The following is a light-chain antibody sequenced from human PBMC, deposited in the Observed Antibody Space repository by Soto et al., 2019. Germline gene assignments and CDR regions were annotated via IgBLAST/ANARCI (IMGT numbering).Light chain of an antibody. CDR2: LERSGSY. Sequence: QSVLTQSSSASASLGSSVKLTYTLSSRHITYIIAWHQQQPGKAPRYLMKLERSGSYNKGSGVPDRFSGSSSGADRYLTISNLQSEDEADYYCETWDSNTRVFGTGTKLTVL. J-gene: IGLJ1*01. V-gene: IGLV4-60*03. CDR3: ETWDSNTRV. CDR1: SRHITYI.